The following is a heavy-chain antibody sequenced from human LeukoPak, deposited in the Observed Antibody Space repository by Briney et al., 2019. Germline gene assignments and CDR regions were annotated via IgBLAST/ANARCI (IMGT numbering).Heavy chain of an antibody. CDR1: GYTFTSYD. V-gene: IGHV1-8*01. Sequence: GASVKVSCKASGYTFTSYDINWVRQATGQGLEWMGWMNPNSGNTGYAQKSQGRVTMTRNTSISTAYMELSSLRSEDTAVYYCASSTMGRYGSGSSNWGQGTLVTVSS. CDR3: ASSTMGRYGSGSSN. CDR2: MNPNSGNT. J-gene: IGHJ4*02. D-gene: IGHD3-10*01.